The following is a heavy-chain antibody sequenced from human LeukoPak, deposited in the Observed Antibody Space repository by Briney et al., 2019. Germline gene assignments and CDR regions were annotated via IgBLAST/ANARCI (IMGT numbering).Heavy chain of an antibody. Sequence: GGSLRLSCTASGFTFGDYVMSWVRQAPGKGLEWVGFIRSKAYGGTTKNAASVKGRLTISRDDSRSIAYLQMNSLKTEDTAVYYCTRRYNYDSSGYYYVRDAFDIWGQGTMVTVSS. D-gene: IGHD3-22*01. CDR3: TRRYNYDSSGYYYVRDAFDI. J-gene: IGHJ3*02. CDR2: IRSKAYGGTT. V-gene: IGHV3-49*04. CDR1: GFTFGDYV.